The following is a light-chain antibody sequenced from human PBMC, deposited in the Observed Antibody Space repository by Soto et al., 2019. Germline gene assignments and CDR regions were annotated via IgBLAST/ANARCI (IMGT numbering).Light chain of an antibody. V-gene: IGKV3-20*01. J-gene: IGKJ4*01. CDR2: EAS. Sequence: EIVMTQSPATLSVSPGERATLSCRASRSASRNYLAWYQQKPGQAPRLLIYEASSRSTGIPDRFSGSASGTDFTLTISRLEPEDFAVYYCQQYVTSPLTFGGGTKVDIK. CDR3: QQYVTSPLT. CDR1: RSASRNY.